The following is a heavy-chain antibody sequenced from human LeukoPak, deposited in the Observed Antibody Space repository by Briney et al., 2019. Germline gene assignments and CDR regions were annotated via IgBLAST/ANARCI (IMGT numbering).Heavy chain of an antibody. J-gene: IGHJ4*02. CDR3: ARDYRQLWPPGAPYYFDY. CDR2: ISAYNGST. D-gene: IGHD5-18*01. Sequence: GASVKVSCKASGYTFTSYGISWVRQAPGQGLEWMGWISAYNGSTNYAQKLQGRVTMTTDTSTSTAYMELRSLRSDDTAVYYCARDYRQLWPPGAPYYFDYWGQGTLVTVSS. CDR1: GYTFTSYG. V-gene: IGHV1-18*01.